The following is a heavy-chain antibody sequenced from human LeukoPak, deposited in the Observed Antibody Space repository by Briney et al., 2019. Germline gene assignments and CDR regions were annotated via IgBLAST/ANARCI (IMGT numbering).Heavy chain of an antibody. CDR2: INPNSGGT. CDR3: AREGSQDYSNYFNWFDP. J-gene: IGHJ5*02. V-gene: IGHV1-2*06. D-gene: IGHD4-11*01. CDR1: GYTLTGYY. Sequence: ASVKVSCKSHGYTLTGYYMHWVRQAPGQGLEWMGRINPNSGGTNYAQKFQGRVTMTRDTSISTAYMELSRLTSDDTAVYYCAREGSQDYSNYFNWFDPWGQGSLVTVSS.